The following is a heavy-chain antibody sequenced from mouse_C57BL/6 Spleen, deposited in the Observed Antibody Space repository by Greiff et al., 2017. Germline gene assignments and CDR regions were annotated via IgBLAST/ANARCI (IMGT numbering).Heavy chain of an antibody. CDR2: IYPGSGST. Sequence: VQLQQPGAELVKPGASVKMSCKASGYTFTSYWITWVKQRPGQGLEWIGDIYPGSGSTNYNEKFKSKATLTVATSSSTAYMQLSSLTSEESAVFYSERRDLDYWGQGTTLTVSS. CDR3: ERRDLDY. V-gene: IGHV1-55*01. CDR1: GYTFTSYW. J-gene: IGHJ2*01.